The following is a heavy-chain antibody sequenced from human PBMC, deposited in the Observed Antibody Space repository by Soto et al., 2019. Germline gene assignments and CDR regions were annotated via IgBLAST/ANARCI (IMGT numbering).Heavy chain of an antibody. CDR2: ISYDGSNK. CDR3: AKDLRKQLVRYYYGMDV. V-gene: IGHV3-30*18. Sequence: QVQLVESGGGVVQPGRSLRLSCAASGFTFSSYGMHWVRQAPGKGLESVAVISYDGSNKYYADSVKGRFTISRDNSKNTLYLQTNSLRAEDTAVYYCAKDLRKQLVRYYYGMDVWGQGTTVTVSS. D-gene: IGHD6-6*01. CDR1: GFTFSSYG. J-gene: IGHJ6*02.